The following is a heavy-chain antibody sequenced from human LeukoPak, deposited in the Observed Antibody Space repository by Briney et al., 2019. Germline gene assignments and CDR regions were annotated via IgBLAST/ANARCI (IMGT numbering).Heavy chain of an antibody. J-gene: IGHJ5*02. CDR2: ISAYNGNT. Sequence: ASVKVSCKASGYTFTSYGISWARQAPGQGLEWLGWISAYNGNTNYAQKLQGRVTMTTDTPTSTAYMELRSLRSDDTAVYYCARVFGDYDNWFDPWGQGTLVTVSS. D-gene: IGHD4-17*01. CDR1: GYTFTSYG. V-gene: IGHV1-18*01. CDR3: ARVFGDYDNWFDP.